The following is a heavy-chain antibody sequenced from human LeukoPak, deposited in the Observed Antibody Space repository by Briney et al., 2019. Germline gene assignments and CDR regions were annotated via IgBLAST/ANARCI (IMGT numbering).Heavy chain of an antibody. CDR3: ARESPGFDP. J-gene: IGHJ5*02. Sequence: YYADSVKGRFTISRDNSKNTLDLQMNSLRVEDTAVYFCARESPGFDPWGQGTLVTVSS. V-gene: IGHV3-33*01.